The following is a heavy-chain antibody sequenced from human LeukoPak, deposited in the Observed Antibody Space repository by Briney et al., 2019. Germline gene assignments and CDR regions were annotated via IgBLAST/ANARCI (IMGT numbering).Heavy chain of an antibody. J-gene: IGHJ3*02. Sequence: SETLSLTCTVSGGSISSYYWSWIRQHPGKGLEWIGYIYYSGSTYYNPSLKSRVTISVDTSKNQFSLKLSSVTAADTAVYYCARIGKGTRNYYDSSGYYLDAFDIWGQGTMVTVSS. CDR1: GGSISSYY. CDR2: IYYSGST. V-gene: IGHV4-59*06. D-gene: IGHD3-22*01. CDR3: ARIGKGTRNYYDSSGYYLDAFDI.